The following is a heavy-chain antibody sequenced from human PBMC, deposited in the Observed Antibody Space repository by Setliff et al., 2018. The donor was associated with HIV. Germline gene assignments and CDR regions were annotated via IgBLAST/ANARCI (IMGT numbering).Heavy chain of an antibody. J-gene: IGHJ4*02. D-gene: IGHD1-26*01. CDR2: IDDSGSI. CDR3: ATYSAGEGGRGY. CDR1: TESLTRYD. Sequence: SETLSLTCAVYTESLTRYDWAWIRQSPEKGLEWIGEIDDSGSIIYNPSLQSRVTMSVDTSKNQFSLKVRSLTAADTAVYYCATYSAGEGGRGYWGQGRLVTVSS. V-gene: IGHV4-34*01.